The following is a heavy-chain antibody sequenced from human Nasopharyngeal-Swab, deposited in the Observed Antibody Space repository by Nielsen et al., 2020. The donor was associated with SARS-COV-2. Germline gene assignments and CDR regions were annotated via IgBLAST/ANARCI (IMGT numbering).Heavy chain of an antibody. CDR2: IWYDGSNK. J-gene: IGHJ3*02. CDR3: ASLRFLEWLVFPPLDADAFDI. V-gene: IGHV3-33*08. CDR1: GLTFSSYG. D-gene: IGHD3-3*01. Sequence: GESLKISCAASGLTFSSYGMHWVRQAPGKGLEWVAVIWYDGSNKYYADSVKGRFTISRDNSKNTLYLQMNSLRAEDTAVYYCASLRFLEWLVFPPLDADAFDIWGQGTMVTVSS.